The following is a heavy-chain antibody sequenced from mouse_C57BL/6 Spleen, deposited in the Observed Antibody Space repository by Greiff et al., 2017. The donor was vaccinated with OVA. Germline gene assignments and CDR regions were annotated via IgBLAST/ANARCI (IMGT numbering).Heavy chain of an antibody. V-gene: IGHV1-72*01. Sequence: VQRVESGAELVKPGASVKLSCKASGYTFTSYWMHWVKQRPGRGLEWIGRIDPNSGGTKYNEKFKSKATLTVDKPSSTAYMQLSSLTSEDSAVYYCARGWDDYDWYFDVWGTGTTVTVSS. CDR1: GYTFTSYW. CDR2: IDPNSGGT. D-gene: IGHD2-4*01. J-gene: IGHJ1*03. CDR3: ARGWDDYDWYFDV.